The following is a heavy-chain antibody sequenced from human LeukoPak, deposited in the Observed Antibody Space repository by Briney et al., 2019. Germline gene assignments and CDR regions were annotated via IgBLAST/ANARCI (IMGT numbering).Heavy chain of an antibody. V-gene: IGHV3-7*01. Sequence: PGGSLRLSCAASGFTFSSYWMSWVRQAPGKGLEWVANIKQDGSEKYYVDSVKGRFTISRDNAKNSLYLQMNSLRAEDTAVYYCARDRGSSGWFEKYYMDVWGKGTTVTVSS. D-gene: IGHD6-19*01. CDR2: IKQDGSEK. CDR1: GFTFSSYW. J-gene: IGHJ6*03. CDR3: ARDRGSSGWFEKYYMDV.